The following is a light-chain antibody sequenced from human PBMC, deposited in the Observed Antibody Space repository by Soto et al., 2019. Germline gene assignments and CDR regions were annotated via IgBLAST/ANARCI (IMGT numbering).Light chain of an antibody. CDR3: AAWDDSLNGTFV. CDR1: SSNIGGNS. CDR2: DDN. Sequence: QSVLTQPPSVSAAPGQKVTISCSGSSSNIGGNSVSWYQQLPGTAPKLLIYDDNKRPSGIPDRFSGSKSGTSATLGITGFQTGDEADYYCAAWDDSLNGTFVFGNGTKVTV. J-gene: IGLJ1*01. V-gene: IGLV1-51*01.